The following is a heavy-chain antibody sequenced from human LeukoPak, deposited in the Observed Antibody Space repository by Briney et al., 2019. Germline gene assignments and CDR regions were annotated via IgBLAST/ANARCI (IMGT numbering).Heavy chain of an antibody. V-gene: IGHV3-48*02. CDR1: GFTFSTYN. CDR2: ITSSSTNI. D-gene: IGHD1-26*01. CDR3: ATSGNYYLKY. J-gene: IGHJ4*02. Sequence: PGGSLRLSCAASGFTFSTYNMNWVRQAPGKGLEWVSHITSSSTNIYYADSVKGRFTISRNNAKNALSLQMNSLRDEDTAMYYCATSGNYYLKYWGQGTLVTVSS.